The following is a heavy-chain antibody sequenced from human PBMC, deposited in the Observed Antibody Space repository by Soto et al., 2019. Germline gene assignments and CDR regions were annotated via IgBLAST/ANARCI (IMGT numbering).Heavy chain of an antibody. J-gene: IGHJ4*02. D-gene: IGHD6-19*01. CDR1: GFTFSSYA. Sequence: GGSLRLSCAASGFTFSSYAMSWVRQAPGKGLEWVSAISGSGGSTYYADSVKGRFTISRDNSKNTLYRQMNSLRAEDTAVYYCAKDMYTGIAVAGLDYWGQGTLVTVSS. CDR3: AKDMYTGIAVAGLDY. CDR2: ISGSGGST. V-gene: IGHV3-23*01.